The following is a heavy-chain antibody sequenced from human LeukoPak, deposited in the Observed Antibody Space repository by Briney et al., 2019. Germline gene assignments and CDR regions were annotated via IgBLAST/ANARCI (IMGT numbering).Heavy chain of an antibody. CDR1: GGSISSYY. CDR3: ARGDMMLRGVIDEMDP. J-gene: IGHJ5*02. V-gene: IGHV4-4*07. D-gene: IGHD3-10*01. CDR2: IYTSGST. Sequence: PSETLSLTCTVSGGSISSYYWSWIRQPAGKGLEWIGRIYTSGSTNYNPSLKSRVTMSVDTSKNQFSLKLSSVTAADTAVYYCARGDMMLRGVIDEMDPRGQGTLVTVSS.